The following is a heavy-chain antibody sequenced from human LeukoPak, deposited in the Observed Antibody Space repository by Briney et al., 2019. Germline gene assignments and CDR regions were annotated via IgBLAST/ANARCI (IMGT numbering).Heavy chain of an antibody. CDR2: ISSGGSSI. Sequence: GGSLRLSCAASGFTFSDYYMSWVRQSPGKGLEWVSYISSGGSSIYYADSVKGRFTISSDNAKISLYLQMNSLRAEDTAVYYCARTRHSYGYYFDYWGLGTLVTVSS. D-gene: IGHD5-18*01. J-gene: IGHJ4*02. CDR3: ARTRHSYGYYFDY. V-gene: IGHV3-11*01. CDR1: GFTFSDYY.